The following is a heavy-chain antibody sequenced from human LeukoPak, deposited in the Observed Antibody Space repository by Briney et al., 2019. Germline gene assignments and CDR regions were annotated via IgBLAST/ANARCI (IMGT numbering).Heavy chain of an antibody. CDR2: ISSSSSYI. J-gene: IGHJ5*02. D-gene: IGHD6-13*01. CDR3: ARGRYSSSWYGDNWFDP. CDR1: GFTFSSYS. Sequence: PGGSLRLSCAASGFTFSSYSMNWVRQAPGKGLKWVSSISSSSSYIYYADSVKGRFTISRDNAKNSLYLQMNSLRAEDTAVYYCARGRYSSSWYGDNWFDPWGQETLVTVSS. V-gene: IGHV3-21*01.